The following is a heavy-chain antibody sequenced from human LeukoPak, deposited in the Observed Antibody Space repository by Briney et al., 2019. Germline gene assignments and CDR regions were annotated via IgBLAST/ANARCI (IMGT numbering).Heavy chain of an antibody. Sequence: GGSLRLSCVASAFTLTSFGMHWVRQAPGKGLEWVAFIRYDGSNKCYADSVKGRVTISRDNSMNTLYLQMSSLRPEDTAIYYCAEDLLWWGQGTLVTVSS. J-gene: IGHJ4*02. CDR1: AFTLTSFG. V-gene: IGHV3-30*02. CDR2: IRYDGSNK. CDR3: AEDLLW.